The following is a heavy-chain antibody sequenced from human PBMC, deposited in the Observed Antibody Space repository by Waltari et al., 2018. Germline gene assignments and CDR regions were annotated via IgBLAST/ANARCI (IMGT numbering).Heavy chain of an antibody. Sequence: QVQLVQSGAEVKKPGASVKVSCKASGYTFTGYSMHWVRQAPGQGLEWMGRINPNSGGTNYAQKFQGRVTMTRDTSISTAYMELSRLRSDDTAVYYCARDTVVYGDPGGFDPWGQGTLVTVSS. J-gene: IGHJ5*02. CDR2: INPNSGGT. D-gene: IGHD4-17*01. CDR1: GYTFTGYS. CDR3: ARDTVVYGDPGGFDP. V-gene: IGHV1-2*06.